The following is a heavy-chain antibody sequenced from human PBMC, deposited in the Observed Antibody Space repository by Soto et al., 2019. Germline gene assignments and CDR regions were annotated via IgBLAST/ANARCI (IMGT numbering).Heavy chain of an antibody. CDR3: AREIATTGEYYFDY. CDR2: INRDGSSI. D-gene: IGHD6-13*01. J-gene: IGHJ4*02. CDR1: GFTFSSYW. Sequence: EVQLVESGGGLVQPGGSLRLSCAASGFTFSSYWMHWVRQAPGKGLVWVSRINRDGSSINYADSARGRVTISRDNAKNTLYLKVNGLRAEDTAVYYCAREIATTGEYYFDYWGQGILVTVSS. V-gene: IGHV3-74*01.